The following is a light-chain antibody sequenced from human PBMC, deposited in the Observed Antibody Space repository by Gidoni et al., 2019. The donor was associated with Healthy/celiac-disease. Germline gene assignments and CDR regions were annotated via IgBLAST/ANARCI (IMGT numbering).Light chain of an antibody. Sequence: DIQMTQSPSSLSASVGDRVTITCRASQSISSYLNWYQQKPGKAPKLLIYAASSLQSGVPSRFSGSGSGTDFTLTISSLQPEEFATYYCQQSYSTPPITFGPGTRLEIK. CDR2: AAS. J-gene: IGKJ5*01. CDR3: QQSYSTPPIT. CDR1: QSISSY. V-gene: IGKV1-39*01.